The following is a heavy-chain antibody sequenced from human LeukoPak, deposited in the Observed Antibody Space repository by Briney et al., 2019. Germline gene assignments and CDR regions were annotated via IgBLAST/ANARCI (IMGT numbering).Heavy chain of an antibody. CDR3: AREALPYYYDSSGNWGCFDY. Sequence: ASVEVSCKASGYTFTSYDINWVRQATGQGLEWMGWMNPNSGNTGYAQKFQGRVTMTRNTSISTAYMELSSLRSEDTAVYYCAREALPYYYDSSGNWGCFDYWGQGTLVTVSS. J-gene: IGHJ4*02. CDR2: MNPNSGNT. V-gene: IGHV1-8*01. D-gene: IGHD3-22*01. CDR1: GYTFTSYD.